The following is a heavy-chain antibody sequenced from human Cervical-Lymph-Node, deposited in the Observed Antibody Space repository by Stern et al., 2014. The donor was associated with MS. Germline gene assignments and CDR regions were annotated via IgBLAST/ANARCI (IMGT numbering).Heavy chain of an antibody. V-gene: IGHV4-30-2*01. CDR3: ARVTPGDWFDP. J-gene: IGHJ5*02. CDR1: GGSISSGGYS. Sequence: QVQLQESGSGLVKPSQTLSLTCAVSGGSISSGGYSWSWIRQPPGKGLEWIGYIYHSGSTYYNPSLKSRVTISVARSKNQFSLKLSSVTAADTAVYYCARVTPGDWFDPWGQGTLVTVSS. D-gene: IGHD2-8*02. CDR2: IYHSGST.